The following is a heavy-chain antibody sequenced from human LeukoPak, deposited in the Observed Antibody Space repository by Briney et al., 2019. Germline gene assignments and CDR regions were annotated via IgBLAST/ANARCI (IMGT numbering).Heavy chain of an antibody. Sequence: ASVKVSCKASGGTFSIYAISWVRQAPGQGLEWMGRIIPILGIANYAQKFQGRVTITADKSTSTAYMELSSLRSEDTAVYYCARAHYDILTGYYMGIDPWGQGTLVTVSS. D-gene: IGHD3-9*01. CDR2: IIPILGIA. CDR1: GGTFSIYA. J-gene: IGHJ5*02. V-gene: IGHV1-69*04. CDR3: ARAHYDILTGYYMGIDP.